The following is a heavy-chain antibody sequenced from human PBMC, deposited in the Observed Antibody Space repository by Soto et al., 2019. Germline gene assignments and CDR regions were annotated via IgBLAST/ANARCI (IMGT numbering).Heavy chain of an antibody. CDR3: AKDRDFWSGSYTGFDY. CDR2: INPSGGST. Sequence: GSLRLSCAASAFTFSSFAMSWVRQAPGKGLEWVSTINPSGGSTYYADSVKGRFTISRDNSKNTLYLQMNSLRAEDTAVYYCAKDRDFWSGSYTGFDYWGRGTLVTVSS. CDR1: AFTFSSFA. V-gene: IGHV3-23*01. J-gene: IGHJ4*02. D-gene: IGHD3-3*01.